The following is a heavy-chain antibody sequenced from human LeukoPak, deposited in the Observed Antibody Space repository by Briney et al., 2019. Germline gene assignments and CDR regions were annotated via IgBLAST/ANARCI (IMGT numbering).Heavy chain of an antibody. D-gene: IGHD3-22*01. CDR2: IIPIFGTA. J-gene: IGHJ4*02. CDR1: GGTFSRYT. CDR3: TKDAAIYDSSGFYYFW. V-gene: IGHV1-69*13. Sequence: SVKVSCKASGGTFSRYTISWVRQAPGQGLEWMGGIIPIFGTANYAQRFQGRVTITADESTSTAYMELSSLRSEDTAVYYCTKDAAIYDSSGFYYFWWGQGTLVTVSA.